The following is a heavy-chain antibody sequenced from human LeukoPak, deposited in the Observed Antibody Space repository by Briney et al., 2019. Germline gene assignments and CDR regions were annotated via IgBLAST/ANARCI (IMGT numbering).Heavy chain of an antibody. D-gene: IGHD5-18*01. CDR1: GGTFSSYA. CDR3: ARTKSGYSYGTLDY. J-gene: IGHJ4*02. Sequence: SVKVSCKASGGTFSSYAISWVRQAPGQGLEWMGGIIPIFGTANYAQKFQGRVTITADESTSTAYMELSSLRPEDTAVYYCARTKSGYSYGTLDYWGQGTLVTVSS. V-gene: IGHV1-69*13. CDR2: IIPIFGTA.